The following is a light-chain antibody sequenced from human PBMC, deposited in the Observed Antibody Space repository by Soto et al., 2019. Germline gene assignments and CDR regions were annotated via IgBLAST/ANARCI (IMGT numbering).Light chain of an antibody. CDR1: SSDVGGYNY. CDR2: EVS. Sequence: QSVLTQPASVSGSPGQSITISCTGTSSDVGGYNYVSWYQQHPGKAPKLIIYEVSNRPSGVSNRFSGSKSGNTASLTISGLQAEDDTDYYCTSYTSSNTYVFGTGTKVTLL. J-gene: IGLJ1*01. CDR3: TSYTSSNTYV. V-gene: IGLV2-14*01.